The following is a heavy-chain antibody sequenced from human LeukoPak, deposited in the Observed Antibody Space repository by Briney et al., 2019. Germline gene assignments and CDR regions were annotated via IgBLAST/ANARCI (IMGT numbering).Heavy chain of an antibody. Sequence: KPSETLSLTCTVTGGPISSYSWSWTRQPPGEGLEWSGYIYYSGSTNYKPSPKSRDTISVDTSKNQFSLKLGSVTAADTAVYYCTYSGSNYPDYWGQGTLVIVSS. CDR1: GGPISSYS. J-gene: IGHJ4*02. CDR3: TYSGSNYPDY. V-gene: IGHV4-59*12. D-gene: IGHD1-26*01. CDR2: IYYSGST.